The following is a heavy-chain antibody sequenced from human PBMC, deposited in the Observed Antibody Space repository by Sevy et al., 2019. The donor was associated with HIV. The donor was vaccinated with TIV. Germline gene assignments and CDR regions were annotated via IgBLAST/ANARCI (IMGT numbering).Heavy chain of an antibody. CDR3: AGIKGGSGWYLGSLYYYGMDV. CDR1: GGSISSYY. V-gene: IGHV4-59*12. D-gene: IGHD6-19*01. Sequence: SETLSLTCTVSGGSISSYYWSWIRQPPGKGLEWIGYIYYSGSTNYNPSLKSRVTISVDTSKNQFSLKLSSVTAADTEVYYCAGIKGGSGWYLGSLYYYGMDVWGQGTTVTVSS. CDR2: IYYSGST. J-gene: IGHJ6*02.